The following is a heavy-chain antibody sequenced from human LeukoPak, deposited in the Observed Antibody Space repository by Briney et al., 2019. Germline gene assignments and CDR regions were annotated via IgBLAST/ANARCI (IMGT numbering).Heavy chain of an antibody. D-gene: IGHD6-19*01. CDR2: ISHSGGST. CDR1: GFTFSSYA. CDR3: AKNRGSSGWYFFGY. J-gene: IGHJ4*02. V-gene: IGHV3-23*01. Sequence: GGSLRLSCAASGFTFSSYAMNWVRQAPGKGLEWVSGISHSGGSTYYADSVKGRFTISRDNSKNTLYLQMNSLRAEDTAVYYCAKNRGSSGWYFFGYWGLGTLVIVSS.